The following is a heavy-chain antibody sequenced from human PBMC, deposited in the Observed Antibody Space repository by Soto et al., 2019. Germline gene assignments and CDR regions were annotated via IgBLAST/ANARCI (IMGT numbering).Heavy chain of an antibody. J-gene: IGHJ6*02. CDR3: ASHKGGVPTYYYYGMDF. CDR1: GGTFSRYA. CDR2: LIPILGTA. Sequence: QVQLVQSGAEVKKPGSSVKVSCKASGGTFSRYAISWVRQAHGQGLEWMGGLIPILGTANYAQKFQGRVTITADESTRTVYMELSSLRSEDTAVYYCASHKGGVPTYYYYGMDFWGQGTTVTVSS. V-gene: IGHV1-69*01. D-gene: IGHD1-26*01.